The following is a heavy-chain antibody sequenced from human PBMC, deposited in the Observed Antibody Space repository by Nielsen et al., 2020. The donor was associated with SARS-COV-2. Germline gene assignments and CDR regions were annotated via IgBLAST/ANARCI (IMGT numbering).Heavy chain of an antibody. CDR3: ARDGSGFDY. CDR1: GFTFSSYG. Sequence: GESLKISCAASGFTFSSYGMHWVRQAPGKGLEWVAFIRCDGSNKYYADSVKGRFTISRDNSKNTLYLQMNSLRAEDTAVYYCARDGSGFDYWGQGTLVTVSS. J-gene: IGHJ4*02. D-gene: IGHD1-1*01. V-gene: IGHV3-30*02. CDR2: IRCDGSNK.